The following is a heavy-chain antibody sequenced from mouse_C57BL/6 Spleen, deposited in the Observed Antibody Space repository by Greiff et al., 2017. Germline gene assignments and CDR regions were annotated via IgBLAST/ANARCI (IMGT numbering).Heavy chain of an antibody. CDR3: AREKNYDYDGFYAMDY. J-gene: IGHJ4*01. CDR1: GYTFTSYW. D-gene: IGHD2-4*01. V-gene: IGHV1-50*01. Sequence: VQLQQPGAELVKPGASVKLSCKASGYTFTSYWMQWVKQRPGQGLEWIGEIDPSDSYTNYNQKFKGKATLTVDTSSSTAYMQLSSLTSEDSAVYYCAREKNYDYDGFYAMDYWGQGTSVTVSS. CDR2: IDPSDSYT.